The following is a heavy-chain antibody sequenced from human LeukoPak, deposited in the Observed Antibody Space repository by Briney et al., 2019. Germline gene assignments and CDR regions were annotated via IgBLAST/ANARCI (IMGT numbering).Heavy chain of an antibody. D-gene: IGHD4-17*01. CDR1: GGSISSCF. J-gene: IGHJ4*02. CDR2: IYYSGNT. V-gene: IGHV4-59*01. CDR3: ARVNPDYGDDHYFFDY. Sequence: SETLSLTCSVSGGSISSCFWSWIRQPPGKGLEWIGYIYYSGNTNYNPSLKSRVSMSLDTSKNQFSLKLSSVTAADTALYFCARVNPDYGDDHYFFDYWGQGTLVTVSS.